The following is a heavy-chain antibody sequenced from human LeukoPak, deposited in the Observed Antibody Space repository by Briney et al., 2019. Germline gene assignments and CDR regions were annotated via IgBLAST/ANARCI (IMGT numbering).Heavy chain of an antibody. D-gene: IGHD5-18*01. V-gene: IGHV4-59*01. CDR3: AREGYSYGNAFDI. Sequence: PSETLFLTCTVSGGSIGSYYWSWIRQPPGKGLEWIGYIYYSGSTNYNPSLKSRVTISVDTSKNQFSLKLSSVTAADTAVYYCAREGYSYGNAFDIWGQGTMVTVSS. J-gene: IGHJ3*02. CDR1: GGSIGSYY. CDR2: IYYSGST.